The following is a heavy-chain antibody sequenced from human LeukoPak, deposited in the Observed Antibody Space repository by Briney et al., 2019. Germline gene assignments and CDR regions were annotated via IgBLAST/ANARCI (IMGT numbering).Heavy chain of an antibody. CDR2: IYYSGST. CDR3: ARDTTVTTNDAFDI. J-gene: IGHJ3*02. CDR1: GGSISSGGYY. V-gene: IGHV4-31*03. Sequence: SQTLSLTCTVSGGSISSGGYYWSWIRQHPGKGLEWIGYIYYSGSTYYNPSLKSRVTISVDTSKNQFSLKLSSVTAADTAVYYCARDTTVTTNDAFDIWGQGTMVTVSS. D-gene: IGHD4-17*01.